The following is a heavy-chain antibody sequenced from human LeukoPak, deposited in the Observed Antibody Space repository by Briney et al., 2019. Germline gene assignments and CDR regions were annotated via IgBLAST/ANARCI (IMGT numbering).Heavy chain of an antibody. D-gene: IGHD5-18*01. CDR1: GYTFTSYG. CDR2: ISAYNGNT. CDR3: ARGVSGYSYGYNDY. J-gene: IGHJ4*02. Sequence: ASVKVSCKASGYTFTSYGISWVRQAPGQGLEWMGWISAYNGNTNYAQKLQGRITMTTDTSTSTAYMELRSLRSDDTAVYYCARGVSGYSYGYNDYWGQGTLVTVSS. V-gene: IGHV1-18*01.